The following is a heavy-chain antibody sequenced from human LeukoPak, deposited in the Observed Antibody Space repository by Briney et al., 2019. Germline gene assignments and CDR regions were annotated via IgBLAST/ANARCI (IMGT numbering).Heavy chain of an antibody. D-gene: IGHD2/OR15-2a*01. V-gene: IGHV4-61*02. CDR1: GGSISSGSYY. J-gene: IGHJ4*02. CDR3: ARGISHYNFDY. Sequence: SETLSLTCTVSGGSISSGSYYWSWIRQPAGKGLEWIGRIYTSGSTNYNPSLKSRVTISVDTSKNQFSLKLSSVTAADTAVYYCARGISHYNFDYWGQGTLVTVSS. CDR2: IYTSGST.